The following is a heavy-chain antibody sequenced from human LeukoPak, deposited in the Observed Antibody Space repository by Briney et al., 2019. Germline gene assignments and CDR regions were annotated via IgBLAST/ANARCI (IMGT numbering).Heavy chain of an antibody. CDR3: ARDLGTMVRGVTQVDY. Sequence: GASVKVSCKASGYTFTGYYMHWVRQAPGQGLEWMGWINPNSGGTNYAQKFQGRVTMTRDTSISTAYMELSRLRSDDTAVYYCARDLGTMVRGVTQVDYWGRGTLVTVSS. J-gene: IGHJ4*02. V-gene: IGHV1-2*02. D-gene: IGHD3-10*01. CDR1: GYTFTGYY. CDR2: INPNSGGT.